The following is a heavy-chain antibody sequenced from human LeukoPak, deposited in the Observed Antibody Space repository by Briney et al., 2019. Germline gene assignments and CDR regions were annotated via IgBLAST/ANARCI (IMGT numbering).Heavy chain of an antibody. V-gene: IGHV5-51*01. CDR2: IYPGDSDT. CDR1: GDTFTGYW. Sequence: GESLKISCKGSGDTFTGYWIGWVRQMPGKCLEWMGIIYPGDSDTRYSPSFQGQVTISADKSISTAYLQWSSLKASDTAVYYCARRGNGGYEYFDFWGQGTLVTVSS. CDR3: ARRGNGGYEYFDF. D-gene: IGHD5-12*01. J-gene: IGHJ4*02.